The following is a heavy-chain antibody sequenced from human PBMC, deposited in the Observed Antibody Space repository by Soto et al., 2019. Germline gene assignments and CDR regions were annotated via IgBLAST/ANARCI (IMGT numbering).Heavy chain of an antibody. CDR1: GFSFGRYN. D-gene: IGHD2-15*01. CDR3: ASQLYCSGNSCAARNFDY. Sequence: EVQLVESGGGLVKPGGSLRLSCAASGFSFGRYNMNWVRQAPGKGLEWVSSFSNNLDYIYYADSVKGRFTISRDNAKNSLYLQMNSLRAEDTAVYYCASQLYCSGNSCAARNFDYWGPGTLVTVSS. V-gene: IGHV3-21*02. CDR2: FSNNLDYI. J-gene: IGHJ4*02.